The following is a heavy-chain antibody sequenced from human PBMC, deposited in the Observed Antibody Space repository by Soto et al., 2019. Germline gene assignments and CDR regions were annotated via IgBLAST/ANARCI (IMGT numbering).Heavy chain of an antibody. J-gene: IGHJ4*02. Sequence: PSETLSLTCTVSGGSISSYYWSWIRQPPGKGLEWIGYIYYSGSTNYNPSLKSRVTISVDTSKNQFSLKLSSVTAADTAVYYCARDIRLNDYGDYTRDYWGQGTLVTVSS. D-gene: IGHD4-17*01. CDR3: ARDIRLNDYGDYTRDY. CDR2: IYYSGST. V-gene: IGHV4-59*01. CDR1: GGSISSYY.